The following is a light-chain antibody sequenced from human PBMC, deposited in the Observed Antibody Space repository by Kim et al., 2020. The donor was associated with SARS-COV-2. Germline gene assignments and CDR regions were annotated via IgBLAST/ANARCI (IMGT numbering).Light chain of an antibody. V-gene: IGKV3-15*01. CDR2: RAS. Sequence: EIVMTQSPGTLSVSPGERATLSCRASQSLSNNLAWYQQKPGQAPSLLIYRASTRATGIPVRFSGSGSGTEFTLTISSLQSEDFAVYYCPQYNSWPRTFGQGTKVDIK. J-gene: IGKJ1*01. CDR1: QSLSNN. CDR3: PQYNSWPRT.